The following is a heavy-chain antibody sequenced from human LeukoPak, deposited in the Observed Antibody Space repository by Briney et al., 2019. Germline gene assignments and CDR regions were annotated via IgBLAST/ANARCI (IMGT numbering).Heavy chain of an antibody. CDR2: IKQDGSDK. Sequence: GGSLRLSCAASGFTFSSYWMSWVRQAPGKGLEWVANIKQDGSDKYYVDSVKGRFTISRDNSKNTLYLQMNSLRAEDTAVYYCARGNYGGNYHAFDIWGQGTMVTVSS. D-gene: IGHD4-23*01. J-gene: IGHJ3*02. V-gene: IGHV3-7*02. CDR3: ARGNYGGNYHAFDI. CDR1: GFTFSSYW.